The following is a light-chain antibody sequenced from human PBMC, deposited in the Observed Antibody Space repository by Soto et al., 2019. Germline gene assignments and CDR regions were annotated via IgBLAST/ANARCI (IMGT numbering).Light chain of an antibody. J-gene: IGLJ3*02. CDR1: SSDVGGYKY. CDR3: AAWDDSLSGQV. Sequence: QSALTQPASVSGSPGQSITISCTGTSSDVGGYKYVSWYQQHPDKAPKLIIFEVSNRPSGISSRFSGSKSGNTASLTISGLQAEDEADYHCAAWDDSLSGQVFGGGTKLTVL. V-gene: IGLV2-14*01. CDR2: EVS.